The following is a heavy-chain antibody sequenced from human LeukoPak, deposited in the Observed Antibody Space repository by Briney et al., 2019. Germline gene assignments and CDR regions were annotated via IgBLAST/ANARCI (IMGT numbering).Heavy chain of an antibody. Sequence: GSLRLSRAASGFSLSSYGMHWVRQAPGKGLEWVAVISYDGSNKDYADTVKGRFSISRDNFKNTLYLQMNGLRAEDTSVYYCAKEKGSPFYFDSWGQGTLVTVSS. V-gene: IGHV3-30*18. CDR3: AKEKGSPFYFDS. CDR2: ISYDGSNK. J-gene: IGHJ4*02. CDR1: GFSLSSYG.